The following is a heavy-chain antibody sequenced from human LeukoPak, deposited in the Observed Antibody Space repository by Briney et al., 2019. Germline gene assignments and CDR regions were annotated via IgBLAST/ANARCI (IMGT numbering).Heavy chain of an antibody. CDR3: SGHSADY. D-gene: IGHD1-26*01. J-gene: IGHJ4*02. V-gene: IGHV3-15*05. CDR2: IKSKVHGGTT. CDR1: GFTFSDAW. Sequence: PGGSLRLSCAASGFTFSDAWMSWVRQAPGKGLERVARIKSKVHGGTTDYAAPVNGRFTISRDDSENKLYLQMSSLKTEDTGVYYCSGHSADYWGQGTLVTVSS.